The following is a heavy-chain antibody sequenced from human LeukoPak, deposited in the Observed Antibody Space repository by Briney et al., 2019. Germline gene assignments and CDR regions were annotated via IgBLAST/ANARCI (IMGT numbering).Heavy chain of an antibody. Sequence: GGSLRLSCTASGFTFSSYAMHWVRQAPGKGPEWVAVISSDGSSNYYADSVKGRFTISRDNSKYALYLQMNSLRFEDTAVYYCARVSAAADTVYYYHMDVWGKGTTVTVSS. D-gene: IGHD6-13*01. CDR2: ISSDGSSN. J-gene: IGHJ6*03. CDR3: ARVSAAADTVYYYHMDV. CDR1: GFTFSSYA. V-gene: IGHV3-30*01.